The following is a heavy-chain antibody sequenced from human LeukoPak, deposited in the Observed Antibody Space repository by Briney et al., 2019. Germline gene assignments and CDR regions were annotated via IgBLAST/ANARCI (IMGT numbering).Heavy chain of an antibody. Sequence: PGRSLRLSWAASGFIFSTYQMSCVRQAAGKGLEWVAKIQREGDEKYYVDSVKGRFTISRDNAKNSLYLEMNSPRYEDTAVYYCARGREQLVDLDYWGQGTLVTVSS. D-gene: IGHD6-13*01. V-gene: IGHV3-7*01. CDR1: GFIFSTYQ. J-gene: IGHJ4*02. CDR2: IQREGDEK. CDR3: ARGREQLVDLDY.